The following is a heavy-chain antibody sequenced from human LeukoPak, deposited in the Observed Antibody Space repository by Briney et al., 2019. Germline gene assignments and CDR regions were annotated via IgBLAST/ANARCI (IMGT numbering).Heavy chain of an antibody. CDR3: VRQQTPHGNFDY. CDR1: GFTFSNHA. V-gene: IGHV3-13*01. Sequence: GRSLRLSCAASGFTFSNHAMHWVRQATGKGLEWVSAIGTAGDTFYPGSVKGRFTISRENAKNSLSLQINSLRAEDTAVYYCVRQQTPHGNFDYWGQGTLVTVSS. J-gene: IGHJ4*02. CDR2: IGTAGDT. D-gene: IGHD1-26*01.